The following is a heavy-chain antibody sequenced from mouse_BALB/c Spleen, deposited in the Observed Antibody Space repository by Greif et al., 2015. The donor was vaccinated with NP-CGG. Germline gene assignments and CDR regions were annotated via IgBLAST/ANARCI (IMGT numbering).Heavy chain of an antibody. Sequence: VQLQQSGAELVKPGASVKLSCTASGLNIKDTYMHWVKQRPEQGLEWIGRIDPANGNTKYDPKFQGKATITADTSSNTAYLRLSSVTSEDTAVYYCARWGLYAMDYWGQGTSVTVSS. CDR1: GLNIKDTY. V-gene: IGHV14-3*02. CDR2: IDPANGNT. CDR3: ARWGLYAMDY. D-gene: IGHD3-1*01. J-gene: IGHJ4*01.